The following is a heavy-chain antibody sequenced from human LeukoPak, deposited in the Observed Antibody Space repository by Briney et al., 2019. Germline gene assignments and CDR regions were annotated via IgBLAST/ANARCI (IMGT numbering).Heavy chain of an antibody. Sequence: PGGSLRLSCAASGFIFSSYGMYWVRQAPGKGLEWVAVIWYDGSNKYYADSVKGRFTISRDNSKNTLYLQMNSLRAEDTAVYYCASSLLGFTFDYWGQGTLVTVSS. J-gene: IGHJ4*02. CDR1: GFIFSSYG. CDR3: ASSLLGFTFDY. D-gene: IGHD2-15*01. V-gene: IGHV3-33*07. CDR2: IWYDGSNK.